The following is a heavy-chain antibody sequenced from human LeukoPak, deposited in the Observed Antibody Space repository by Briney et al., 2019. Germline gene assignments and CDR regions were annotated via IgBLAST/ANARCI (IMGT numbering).Heavy chain of an antibody. CDR3: TRDLTGTTWSENDY. D-gene: IGHD6-13*01. CDR2: RHSGDRT. CDR1: GRSVRGSY. V-gene: IGHV3-53*01. J-gene: IGHJ4*02. Sequence: RGSLRLSCVASGRSVRGSYMSWVRQAPGKGLEWVSVRHSGDRTYYADSVKGRFTISRDTSKNTLYLQMNNLRADDTAMYYCTRDLTGTTWSENDYWGQGTLVTISS.